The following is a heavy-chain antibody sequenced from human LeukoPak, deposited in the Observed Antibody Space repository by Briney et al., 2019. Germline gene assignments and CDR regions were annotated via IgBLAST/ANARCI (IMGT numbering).Heavy chain of an antibody. J-gene: IGHJ4*02. CDR1: GGTFSSYA. CDR3: ARRGSYRTHSFDY. CDR2: IIPIFGTA. Sequence: ASVKVSCKASGGTFSSYAISWVRQAPGQGLEWMGGIIPIFGTANYAQKFQGRVTITADESTSTAYMELSSLRSEDTAVYYCARRGSYRTHSFDYWGQGTLVTVSS. D-gene: IGHD1-26*01. V-gene: IGHV1-69*13.